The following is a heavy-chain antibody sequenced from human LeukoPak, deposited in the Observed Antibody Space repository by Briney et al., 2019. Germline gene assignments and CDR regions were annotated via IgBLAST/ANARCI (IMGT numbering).Heavy chain of an antibody. J-gene: IGHJ4*02. CDR1: GFTFSTYA. V-gene: IGHV3-23*01. Sequence: GGSLRLSCATSGFTFSTYAMSWVRQAPGKGLEWVSTINISGGTYYPDSLKGRFTISRDTSTNTLYLQMNSLRAEDTAVYYCARDLGYYRADYWGQGTLVTVSS. CDR3: ARDLGYYRADY. D-gene: IGHD1-26*01. CDR2: INISGGT.